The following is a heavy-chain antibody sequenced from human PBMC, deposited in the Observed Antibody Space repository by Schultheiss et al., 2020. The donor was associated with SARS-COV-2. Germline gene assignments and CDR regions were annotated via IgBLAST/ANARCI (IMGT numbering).Heavy chain of an antibody. CDR1: GFTFSSYW. CDR3: AGSGSYMSAGAY. Sequence: GGSLRLSCAASGFTFSSYWMHWVRQAPGKGLVWVSAIGTAGDTYYPGSVKGRFTISRENAKNTLYLQMNSLRAEDTAVYYCAGSGSYMSAGAYWGQGTLVTVSS. J-gene: IGHJ4*02. CDR2: IGTAGDT. V-gene: IGHV3-13*01. D-gene: IGHD1-26*01.